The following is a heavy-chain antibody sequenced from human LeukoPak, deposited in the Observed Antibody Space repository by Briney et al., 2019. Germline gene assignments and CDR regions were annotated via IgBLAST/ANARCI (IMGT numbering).Heavy chain of an antibody. V-gene: IGHV4-59*01. Sequence: SETLSLTCTVSGGSISSYYWSWIRQPPGKGLEWLGYIYYSGSTNYNPSLKSRVTISVDTSKNQFSLKLSSVTAADTAVYYCAGVTLEGFGELILDYWGQGTLVTVSS. CDR3: AGVTLEGFGELILDY. CDR1: GGSISSYY. J-gene: IGHJ4*02. D-gene: IGHD3-10*01. CDR2: IYYSGST.